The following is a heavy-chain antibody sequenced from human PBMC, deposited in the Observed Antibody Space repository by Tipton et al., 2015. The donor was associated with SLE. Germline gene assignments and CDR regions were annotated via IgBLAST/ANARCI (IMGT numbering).Heavy chain of an antibody. CDR1: GFTFSSYW. Sequence: SLRLSCAASGFTFSSYWMSWVRQAPGKGLEWVANIKQDGSEKYYVDSVKGRFTISRDNAKHSLYLQMNSLRAEDTAVYYCARAGKSGSYCDYWGQGTLVTVSS. D-gene: IGHD1-26*01. V-gene: IGHV3-7*04. CDR3: ARAGKSGSYCDY. J-gene: IGHJ4*02. CDR2: IKQDGSEK.